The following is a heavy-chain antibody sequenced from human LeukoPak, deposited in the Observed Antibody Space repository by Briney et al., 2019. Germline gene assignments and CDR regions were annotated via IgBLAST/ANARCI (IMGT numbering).Heavy chain of an antibody. CDR3: VRMGVSYYYDSSTYYPVAFDV. CDR2: IFHTGSI. CDR1: GYSISGGYY. J-gene: IGHJ3*01. D-gene: IGHD3-22*01. V-gene: IGHV4-38-2*01. Sequence: SETLSLTCGVSGYSISGGYYWGWIRQSPGKGLEWMATIFHTGSIYHNPSLKSRVILSVDTSKNQFSLILTSVTAADTAVYYCVRMGVSYYYDSSTYYPVAFDVWGQGTMVTVSS.